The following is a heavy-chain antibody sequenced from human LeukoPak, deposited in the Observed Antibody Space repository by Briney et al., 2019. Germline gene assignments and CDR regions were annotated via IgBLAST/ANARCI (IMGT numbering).Heavy chain of an antibody. V-gene: IGHV3-23*01. CDR3: ANVLTSFNDGCHRYFDY. CDR2: ISGSGGST. J-gene: IGHJ4*02. CDR1: GVIITSSS. D-gene: IGHD2-8*01. Sequence: GGSLRLSCTASGVIITSSSWGWVRQAPGKGLEWVSTISGSGGSTYYADSVKGRFTISRDNSKNAVYLQMSSLTVEDTAVVSRANVLTSFNDGCHRYFDYWGQGTLVTVSS.